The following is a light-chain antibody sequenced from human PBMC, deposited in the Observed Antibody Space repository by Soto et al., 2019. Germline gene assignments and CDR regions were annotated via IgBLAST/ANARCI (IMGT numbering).Light chain of an antibody. V-gene: IGKV3-20*01. Sequence: EIVLTQSPGTLSLSPGERATLSCRASQSVSSTYLAWYQQKPGQAPRLLIYGASSRATGIPDRVSGSGSGTEFTLTISRLESEDFAVYYCQQYSDLPWTFGQGTTGEIK. CDR3: QQYSDLPWT. CDR2: GAS. J-gene: IGKJ1*01. CDR1: QSVSSTY.